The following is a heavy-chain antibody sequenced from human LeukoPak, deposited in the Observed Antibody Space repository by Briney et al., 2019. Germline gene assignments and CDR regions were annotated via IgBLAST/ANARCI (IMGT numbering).Heavy chain of an antibody. D-gene: IGHD2-8*01. CDR2: ISGSGGST. V-gene: IGHV3-23*01. Sequence: GGSLRLSCAASGFTFSSYAMSWVRQAPGKGLEWVSAISGSGGSTYYADSVKGRFTISRDNSKNTLYLQMNSLSAEDTAVYYCAKTATPIGYCTNGVCIAPVGAFDYWGQGTMVTVSS. J-gene: IGHJ3*01. CDR3: AKTATPIGYCTNGVCIAPVGAFDY. CDR1: GFTFSSYA.